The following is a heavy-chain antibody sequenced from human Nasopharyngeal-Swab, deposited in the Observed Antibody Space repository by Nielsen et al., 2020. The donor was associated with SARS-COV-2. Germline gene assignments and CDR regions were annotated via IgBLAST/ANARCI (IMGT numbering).Heavy chain of an antibody. CDR3: ARWWSRGANAVY. J-gene: IGHJ4*02. CDR1: GYTFTSYA. Sequence: ASVKVSCKASGYTFTSYAMHWVRQAPGQRLEWMGWINAGNGNTKYSQKFQGRVTITADKSTSTAYMELSSLRSEDTAVYYCARWWSRGANAVYWGQGTLVTVSS. V-gene: IGHV1-3*01. D-gene: IGHD2-15*01. CDR2: INAGNGNT.